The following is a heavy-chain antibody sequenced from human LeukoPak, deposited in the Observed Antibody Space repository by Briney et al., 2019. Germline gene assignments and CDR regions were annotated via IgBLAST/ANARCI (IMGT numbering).Heavy chain of an antibody. D-gene: IGHD4-11*01. CDR2: INPNSGGT. CDR3: ARVRDYLQWFDP. Sequence: GASVKVSCKASGYTFTGYSMHWVRQAPGQGLEWMGWINPNSGGTNYAQKFQGRVTMTRDTSISTAYMELSRLRSDDTAVYYCARVRDYLQWFDPWGQGTLVTVSS. CDR1: GYTFTGYS. J-gene: IGHJ5*02. V-gene: IGHV1-2*02.